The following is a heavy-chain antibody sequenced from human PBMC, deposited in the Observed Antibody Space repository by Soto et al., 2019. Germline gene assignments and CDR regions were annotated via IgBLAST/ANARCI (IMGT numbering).Heavy chain of an antibody. CDR2: INHSGST. J-gene: IGHJ4*02. CDR3: PRGRVGATTNSFDY. V-gene: IGHV4-34*01. D-gene: IGHD1-26*01. CDR1: GGSFSGYY. Sequence: QVQLQQWGAGLLKPSETLSLTCAVYGGSFSGYYWSWIRQPPGKGLEWIGEINHSGSTNYNPSLRRRVTISVDTSKNQFSLKLSSVPAADTAVYYCPRGRVGATTNSFDYGGQGTLVTVSS.